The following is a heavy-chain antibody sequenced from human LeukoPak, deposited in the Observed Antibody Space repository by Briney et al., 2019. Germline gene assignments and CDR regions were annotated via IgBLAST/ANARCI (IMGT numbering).Heavy chain of an antibody. CDR2: IYYSGNT. CDR3: ARLQGNRSGSFDY. CDR1: GGSLSFYS. Sequence: PSETLSLTCTVSGGSLSFYSWSWIRQPPGKGLEWIGYIYYSGNTNYNPSLKSRVTISVDTSKNQFSLKLSSVTAADTAVYYCARLQGNRSGSFDYWGQGTLVTVSS. J-gene: IGHJ4*02. D-gene: IGHD1-26*01. V-gene: IGHV4-59*08.